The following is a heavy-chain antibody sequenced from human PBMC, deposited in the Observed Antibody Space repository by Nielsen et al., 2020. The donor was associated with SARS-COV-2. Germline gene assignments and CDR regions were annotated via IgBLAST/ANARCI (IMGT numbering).Heavy chain of an antibody. D-gene: IGHD5-12*01. CDR3: ARLAPYYYYMDV. V-gene: IGHV4-34*01. Sequence: SQTLSLTCAVYGGSFSGYYWSWIRQPPGKELEWIGEINHSGSANYNPSLKSRVTISVDTPKNQFSLKLSSVTAADTAVYYCARLAPYYYYMDVWGKGTTVTVSS. CDR2: INHSGSA. CDR1: GGSFSGYY. J-gene: IGHJ6*03.